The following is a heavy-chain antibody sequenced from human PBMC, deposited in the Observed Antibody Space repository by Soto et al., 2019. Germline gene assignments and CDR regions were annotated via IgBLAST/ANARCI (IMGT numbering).Heavy chain of an antibody. V-gene: IGHV3-33*01. Sequence: GGSLRLSCAASGFTFSSYGMHWVRQAPGKGLEWVAVIWYDGSNKYYADSVKGRFTISRDNSKNTLYLQMNSLRSEDTAVYYCARSMGADDYFDYWGQGTLVTVSS. CDR1: GFTFSSYG. D-gene: IGHD1-26*01. CDR2: IWYDGSNK. J-gene: IGHJ4*02. CDR3: ARSMGADDYFDY.